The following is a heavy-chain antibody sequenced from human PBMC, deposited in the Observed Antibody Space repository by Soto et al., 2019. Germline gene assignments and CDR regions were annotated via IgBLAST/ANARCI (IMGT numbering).Heavy chain of an antibody. CDR2: ISYSGRT. V-gene: IGHV4-39*01. Sequence: PSETLSLTCSVSGGSINNRTYYWGWIRQPPGKGLEWIVSISYSGRTYDNPSLKSRVTISSDTSNNQFSLKLSSVTAADTAVYYCARQQYYESRGLFDYWGQGTLVTVSS. CDR3: ARQQYYESRGLFDY. CDR1: GGSINNRTYY. D-gene: IGHD3-22*01. J-gene: IGHJ4*02.